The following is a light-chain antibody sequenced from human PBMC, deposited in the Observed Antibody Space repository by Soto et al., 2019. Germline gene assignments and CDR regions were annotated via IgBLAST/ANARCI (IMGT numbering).Light chain of an antibody. J-gene: IGLJ1*01. V-gene: IGLV7-43*01. CDR3: LLYYGGAYV. CDR1: TGPVTSDYY. Sequence: QTVVTQEPSLTVSPGGTVTLTCASSTGPVTSDYYPNWFQQKPGQAPRALIYTTSNRQSWTPARFSGSLLGGKAALTLSSVQPEDEAEYYCLLYYGGAYVFGTGTKSPS. CDR2: TTS.